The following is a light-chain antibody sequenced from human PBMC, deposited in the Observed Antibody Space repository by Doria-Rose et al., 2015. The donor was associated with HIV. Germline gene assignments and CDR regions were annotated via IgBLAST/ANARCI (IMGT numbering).Light chain of an antibody. Sequence: EIVLTQSPGTLSLSPGEGATLSCRASQRVKSSYLAWYQQKPGQAHRFLIYDASTRVTGIPDRFSGSGSGTDFTLTISRLEPEDVAVYYCQQYGTSRGTFGQGTRLEMK. V-gene: IGKV3-20*01. J-gene: IGKJ5*01. CDR1: QRVKSSY. CDR2: DAS. CDR3: QQYGTSRGT.